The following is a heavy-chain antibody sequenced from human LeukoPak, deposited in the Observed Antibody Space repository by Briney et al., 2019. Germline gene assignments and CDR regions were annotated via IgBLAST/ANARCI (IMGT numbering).Heavy chain of an antibody. CDR3: ARRALVLPDYGTDV. CDR2: IYYSGST. V-gene: IGHV4-61*08. D-gene: IGHD2-2*01. J-gene: IGHJ6*02. CDR1: GGSISSGGYY. Sequence: PSETLSLTCTVSGGSISSGGYYWNWIRQHPGKGLEWIGYIYYSGSTNYNPSLKSRVTISVDTSKNQFSLKLSSVTAADTAVYYCARRALVLPDYGTDVWGQGTTVTVSS.